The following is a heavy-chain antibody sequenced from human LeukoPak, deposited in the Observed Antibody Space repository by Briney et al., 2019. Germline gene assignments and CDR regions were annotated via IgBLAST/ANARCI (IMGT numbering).Heavy chain of an antibody. Sequence: PSETLSLTCAVYGGSFSGYYWSWIRKPPGKGLEWIGEINHSGSTNYNPSLKSRVTISVDTSKNQFSLKLSSVTAADTAVYYCARAPYCSGGSCYSRYFDYWGQGTLVTVSS. D-gene: IGHD2-15*01. V-gene: IGHV4-34*01. CDR3: ARAPYCSGGSCYSRYFDY. J-gene: IGHJ4*02. CDR2: INHSGST. CDR1: GGSFSGYY.